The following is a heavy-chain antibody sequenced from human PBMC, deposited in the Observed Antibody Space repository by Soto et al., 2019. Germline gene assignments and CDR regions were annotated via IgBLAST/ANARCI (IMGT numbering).Heavy chain of an antibody. CDR3: AREGPVPRGAFDI. V-gene: IGHV3-30-3*01. CDR1: GFTFSSYA. Sequence: PGGSLRLSCAASGFTFSSYAMHWVRQAPGKGLEWVAVISYDGSNKYYADSVKGRFTISRDNSKNTLYLQMNSLRAEDTAVYYCAREGPVPRGAFDIWGQGTMVTVSS. D-gene: IGHD5-12*01. CDR2: ISYDGSNK. J-gene: IGHJ3*02.